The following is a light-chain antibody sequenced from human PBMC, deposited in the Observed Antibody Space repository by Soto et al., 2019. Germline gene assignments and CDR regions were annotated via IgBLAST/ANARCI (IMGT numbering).Light chain of an antibody. J-gene: IGKJ1*01. CDR3: QKSDSTPWT. V-gene: IGKV1-39*01. CDR1: QTINNY. CDR2: SAS. Sequence: IQMTQSPSSLSASFGDSVAITCRTSQTINNYLNWYQQKPGKAPKLLVYSASNLQSGVPSRFSGSGSGTNFTLTISDLQPEDFTTYYCQKSDSTPWTFGQGTRWIS.